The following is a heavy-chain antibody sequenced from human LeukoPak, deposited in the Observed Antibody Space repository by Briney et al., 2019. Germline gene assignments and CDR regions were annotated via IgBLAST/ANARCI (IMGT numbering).Heavy chain of an antibody. CDR3: ARGFYSNYPNYYYGMDV. D-gene: IGHD4-11*01. V-gene: IGHV3-21*01. J-gene: IGHJ6*02. CDR1: GFTFSSYS. Sequence: PGGSLRLSCAASGFTFSSYSMNWVRQAPGKGLEWVSSISSSSSYIYYADSVKGRFTISRDNAKNSLYLQMNSLRAEDTAVYYCARGFYSNYPNYYYGMDVWGQGTTVTVSS. CDR2: ISSSSSYI.